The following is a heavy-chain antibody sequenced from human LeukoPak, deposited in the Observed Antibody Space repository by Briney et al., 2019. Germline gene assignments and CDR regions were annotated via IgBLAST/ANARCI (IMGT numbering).Heavy chain of an antibody. CDR3: ARGDYVYYYYMDV. D-gene: IGHD4-17*01. J-gene: IGHJ6*03. CDR2: IYYSGST. Sequence: SETLSLTCAVSGGSISSGGYSWSWIRQPPGKGLEGIGYIYYSGSTYYNPSLKSRVTISVDTSKNQFSLKLSSVTAADTAVYYCARGDYVYYYYMDVWGKGTTVTVSS. V-gene: IGHV4-30-4*07. CDR1: GGSISSGGYS.